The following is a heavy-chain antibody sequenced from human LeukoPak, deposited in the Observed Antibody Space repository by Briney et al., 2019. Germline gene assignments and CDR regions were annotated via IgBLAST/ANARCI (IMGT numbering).Heavy chain of an antibody. V-gene: IGHV4-34*01. J-gene: IGHJ4*02. D-gene: IGHD6-13*01. CDR3: ARDSSSWYPHHFDY. CDR2: INHSGST. CDR1: GGSFSGYY. Sequence: SETLSLTCAVYGGSFSGYYWSWIRQPPGKGLEWIGEINHSGSTYYNPSLKSRVTISVDTSKNQFSLKLSSVTAADTAVYYCARDSSSWYPHHFDYWGQGTLVTVSS.